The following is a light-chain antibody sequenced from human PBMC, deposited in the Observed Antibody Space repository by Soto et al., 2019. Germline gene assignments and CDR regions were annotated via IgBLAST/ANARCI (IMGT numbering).Light chain of an antibody. CDR2: DDD. Sequence: QSVMTQPPSVSAAPGQRVTISCSGSSSNIGGNSVSWYQQLPGTAPKLLIYDDDKRPSGIPHRFSGSKSGTSATLGITGFQTGDEADHYCGSWDSSLSAYVFGTGTKVTVL. J-gene: IGLJ1*01. V-gene: IGLV1-51*01. CDR1: SSNIGGNS. CDR3: GSWDSSLSAYV.